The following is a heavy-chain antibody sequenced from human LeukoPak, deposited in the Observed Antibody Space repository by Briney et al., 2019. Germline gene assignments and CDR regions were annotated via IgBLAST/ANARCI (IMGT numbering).Heavy chain of an antibody. D-gene: IGHD5-24*01. CDR1: GFTFSDYE. CDR2: ISSSDTI. V-gene: IGHV3-69-1*01. J-gene: IGHJ4*02. CDR3: ARDGYNFEGFDY. Sequence: GGSLRLSCTASGFTFSDYEMNWVRQAPGKGLEWVSYISSSDTIYYADSVKGRFTISRDNAKNSLYLQMNSLRAEDTAVYYCARDGYNFEGFDYWGQGTLVTVSS.